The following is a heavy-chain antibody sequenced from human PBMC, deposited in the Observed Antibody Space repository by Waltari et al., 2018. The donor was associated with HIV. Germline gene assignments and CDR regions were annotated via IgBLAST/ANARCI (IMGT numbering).Heavy chain of an antibody. Sequence: QVQLQESGPGLVKPSETLSLTCTVPGGSISSYYWSWIRQPPGKGLEWIGYIYYSGSTNYNPSLKSRVTISVDTSKNQFSLKLSSVTAADTAVYYCARGPGADYWGQGTLVTVSS. J-gene: IGHJ4*02. V-gene: IGHV4-59*01. CDR1: GGSISSYY. D-gene: IGHD3-10*01. CDR2: IYYSGST. CDR3: ARGPGADY.